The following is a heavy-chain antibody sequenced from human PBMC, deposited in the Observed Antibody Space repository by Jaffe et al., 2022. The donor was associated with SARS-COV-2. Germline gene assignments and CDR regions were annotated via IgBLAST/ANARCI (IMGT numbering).Heavy chain of an antibody. D-gene: IGHD3-10*01. V-gene: IGHV4-59*01. J-gene: IGHJ4*02. CDR3: ARESLYYGSGTHFDY. Sequence: QVQLQESGPGLVKPSETLSLTCTVSGGSISSYYWSWIRQPPGKGLEWIGYIYYSGSTNYNPSLKSRVTISVDTSKNQFSLKLSSVTAADTAVYYCARESLYYGSGTHFDYWGQGTLVTVSS. CDR1: GGSISSYY. CDR2: IYYSGST.